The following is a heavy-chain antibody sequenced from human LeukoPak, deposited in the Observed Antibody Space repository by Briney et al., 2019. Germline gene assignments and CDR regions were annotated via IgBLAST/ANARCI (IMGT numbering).Heavy chain of an antibody. D-gene: IGHD6-13*01. Sequence: PGGSLRLSCAASGLMFSRYWMTRVRQAPGRGPEWVANIKPDGSEKFYVDSVRGRFTTSRDNAKSSVYLEMNSPRADDTAMYYCARGGYSSSMFWIDWGQGTPVTVSS. CDR2: IKPDGSEK. CDR1: GLMFSRYW. J-gene: IGHJ4*02. V-gene: IGHV3-7*03. CDR3: ARGGYSSSMFWID.